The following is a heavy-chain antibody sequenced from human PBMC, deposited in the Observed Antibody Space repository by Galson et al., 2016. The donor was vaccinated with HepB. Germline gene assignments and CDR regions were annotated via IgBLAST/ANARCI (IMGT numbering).Heavy chain of an antibody. CDR2: SHYSGST. CDR1: GGSISSNPYY. CDR3: ARQSSHSDYFDF. J-gene: IGHJ4*02. D-gene: IGHD6-19*01. Sequence: SETLSLTCTVSGGSISSNPYYWGWIRQPPGKGLEWIGNSHYSGSTYYNPSLKSRVTLSVYTSKNEFSLRLTSVTAADTAGYFCARQSSHSDYFDFWGQGTLVTVSS. V-gene: IGHV4-39*01.